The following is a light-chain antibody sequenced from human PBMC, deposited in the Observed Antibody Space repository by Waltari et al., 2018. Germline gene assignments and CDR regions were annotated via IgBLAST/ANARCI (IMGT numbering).Light chain of an antibody. Sequence: DIQMTQSPSSLSASVGDRVTITCRASQNLRSYLNWYQQKPGKAPNLLIYAASNLQSGIPSRFSGGGSGTDFTLTISSLQPEDSATYYCQQSYSSPPTFGQGTKVEIK. CDR2: AAS. J-gene: IGKJ1*01. V-gene: IGKV1-39*01. CDR1: QNLRSY. CDR3: QQSYSSPPT.